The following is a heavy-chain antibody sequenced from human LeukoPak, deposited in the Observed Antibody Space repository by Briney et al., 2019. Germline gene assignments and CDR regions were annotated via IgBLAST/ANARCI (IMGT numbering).Heavy chain of an antibody. J-gene: IGHJ4*02. CDR2: ISTDESST. V-gene: IGHV3-74*01. CDR3: AGGSIVVAGTRNSLDY. D-gene: IGHD6-19*01. Sequence: GGSLRLSCAASGFTFSSYWMPWVRQDPGKGLEWVSRISTDESSTWYADSVKGRFTISRDNAKNTLYLQMNSLRAEDTAVYYCAGGSIVVAGTRNSLDYWGQGTLVTVSS. CDR1: GFTFSSYW.